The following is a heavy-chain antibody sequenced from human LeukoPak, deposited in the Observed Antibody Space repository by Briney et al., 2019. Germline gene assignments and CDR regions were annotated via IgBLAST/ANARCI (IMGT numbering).Heavy chain of an antibody. Sequence: ASVKVSCKASGYTFTSYDISWVRQAPGQGLEWMGWISTYNGNTNYAQKLQGRVTMTTDTITTTAYMELRSLRSDDTAVYYCARDHSGNWFDPWGQGTLITVSS. V-gene: IGHV1-18*01. CDR2: ISTYNGNT. D-gene: IGHD1-26*01. CDR3: ARDHSGNWFDP. J-gene: IGHJ5*02. CDR1: GYTFTSYD.